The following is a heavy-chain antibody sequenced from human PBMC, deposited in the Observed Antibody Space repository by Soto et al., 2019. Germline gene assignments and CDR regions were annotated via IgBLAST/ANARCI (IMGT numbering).Heavy chain of an antibody. D-gene: IGHD2-15*01. CDR1: GGSISSYY. Sequence: QVQLQESGPGLVKPSETLSLTCTVSGGSISSYYWSWIRQPPGKGLEWIGYIYYSGSTNYNPSLKSRVTISVDTSKNQFSLKLSSVTAADTAVYYCAGTSEDSAFDIWGQGTMVTVSS. J-gene: IGHJ3*02. CDR2: IYYSGST. V-gene: IGHV4-59*08. CDR3: AGTSEDSAFDI.